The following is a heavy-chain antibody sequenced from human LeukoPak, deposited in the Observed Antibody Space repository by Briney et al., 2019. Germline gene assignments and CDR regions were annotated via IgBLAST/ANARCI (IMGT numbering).Heavy chain of an antibody. CDR2: ISGSGGST. V-gene: IGHV3-23*01. Sequence: GGSLRLSCAASGLTFSSYAMSWVRQAPGKGLEWVSAISGSGGSTYYADSVKGRFTISRDNSKNTLYLQMNSLRAEDTAVYYCAKGYYYDSSGYYSPEYFQHWGQGTLVTVSS. CDR3: AKGYYYDSSGYYSPEYFQH. J-gene: IGHJ1*01. CDR1: GLTFSSYA. D-gene: IGHD3-22*01.